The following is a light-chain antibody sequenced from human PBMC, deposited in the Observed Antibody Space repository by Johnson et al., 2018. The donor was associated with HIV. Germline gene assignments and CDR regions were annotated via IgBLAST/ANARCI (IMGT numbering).Light chain of an antibody. CDR1: SSNIGNNY. CDR3: GTWDSSLSAGRGV. V-gene: IGLV1-51*02. Sequence: QSVLTQPPSVSAAPGQTVTISCSGSSSNIGNNYVSWYQQLPGTAPKLLIYENNKRPSGIPDRFSGSQSGTSAPLGLTGLQTGDEADYYCGTWDSSLSAGRGVFGTGTKVTVL. J-gene: IGLJ1*01. CDR2: ENN.